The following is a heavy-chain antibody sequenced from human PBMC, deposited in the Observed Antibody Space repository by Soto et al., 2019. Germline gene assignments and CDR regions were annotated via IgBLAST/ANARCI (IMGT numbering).Heavy chain of an antibody. CDR2: IYPGDSDT. J-gene: IGHJ3*02. CDR1: GYSFTSYW. D-gene: IGHD3-3*01. Sequence: GESLKISCKGSGYSFTSYWIGWVRQMPGKGLEWMGIIYPGDSDTRYSPSFQGQVTISADKSISTAYLQWSSLKASDTAMYYCARRTASQSYDFWEGTSDAFDIWGQGTMVTVSS. V-gene: IGHV5-51*01. CDR3: ARRTASQSYDFWEGTSDAFDI.